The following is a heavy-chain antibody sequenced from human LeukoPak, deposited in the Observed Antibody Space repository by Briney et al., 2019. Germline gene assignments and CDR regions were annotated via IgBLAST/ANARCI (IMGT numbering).Heavy chain of an antibody. D-gene: IGHD2-2*01. Sequence: SETLSLTCAVYGGSFSGYYWSWIRQPPGKGLEWIGEINHSGSTNYNPSLKSRVTISVDTSENQFSLKLSSVTAADTAVYYCASSLPRKVVPAAMRYYYYGMDVWGKGTTVTVSS. J-gene: IGHJ6*04. CDR2: INHSGST. CDR3: ASSLPRKVVPAAMRYYYYGMDV. CDR1: GGSFSGYY. V-gene: IGHV4-34*01.